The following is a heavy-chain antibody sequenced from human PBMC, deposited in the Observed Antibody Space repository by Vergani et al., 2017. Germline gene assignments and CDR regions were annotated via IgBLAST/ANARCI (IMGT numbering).Heavy chain of an antibody. CDR1: GFTFSACP. CDR2: ISARYPST. J-gene: IGHJ6*03. V-gene: IGHV3-23*01. Sequence: EVQLLQSGGGVIQPGGSVRLSCAASGFTFSACPMTWVRQAPGKGLEWVSAISARYPSTYYADSVKGRFTISRDNSKNTLYLQMNSLRAEDTAVYYCAKDLAAAPFYYYMDVWGKGTTVTVSS. CDR3: AKDLAAAPFYYYMDV. D-gene: IGHD6-13*01.